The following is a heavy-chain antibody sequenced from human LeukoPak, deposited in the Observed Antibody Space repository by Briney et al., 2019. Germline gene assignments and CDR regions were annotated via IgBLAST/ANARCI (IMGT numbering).Heavy chain of an antibody. V-gene: IGHV4-39*01. J-gene: IGHJ3*02. CDR3: VRRGVIITDAFDI. CDR2: IYYSGST. Sequence: NPSETLSLTCTVSGGSISSSSYYWGWIRQPPGKGLEWIGSIYYSGSTYYNPSLKSRVIISVDTSKNQFSLKLSSVTAADTAVYYCVRRGVIITDAFDIWGQGTMVTVSS. CDR1: GGSISSSSYY. D-gene: IGHD3-10*01.